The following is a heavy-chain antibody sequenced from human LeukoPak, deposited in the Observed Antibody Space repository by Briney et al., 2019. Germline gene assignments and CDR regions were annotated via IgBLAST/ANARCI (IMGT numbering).Heavy chain of an antibody. CDR3: ARGRGVLGYNFFDF. D-gene: IGHD5-24*01. J-gene: IGHJ4*02. Sequence: PGGSLRLSCAASGFSFITYAMNRVRPAPGKGLEWVSGISGSGGTTYCADSVKGRLTISRDNSKNTLYLQMNSLRAEDTAVYYCARGRGVLGYNFFDFWGQGTHVTVSS. CDR1: GFSFITYA. V-gene: IGHV3-23*01. CDR2: ISGSGGTT.